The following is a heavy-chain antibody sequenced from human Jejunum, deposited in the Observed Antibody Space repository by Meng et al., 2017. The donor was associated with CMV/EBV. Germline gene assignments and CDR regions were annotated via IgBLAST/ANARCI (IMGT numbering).Heavy chain of an antibody. Sequence: QVQRQESGPGLVKPSETLSRTCTVSDGSISSYYWSWIRQSAGKGLEWIGRIHTSGTTNYNPSLKSRVTLSLDTSKDQFSLKLTSVTAADTAVYYCAREKSSCTSSTCYGVDSWGQGTLVTVSS. CDR1: DGSISSYY. CDR3: AREKSSCTSSTCYGVDS. D-gene: IGHD2-2*01. V-gene: IGHV4-4*07. J-gene: IGHJ4*02. CDR2: IHTSGTT.